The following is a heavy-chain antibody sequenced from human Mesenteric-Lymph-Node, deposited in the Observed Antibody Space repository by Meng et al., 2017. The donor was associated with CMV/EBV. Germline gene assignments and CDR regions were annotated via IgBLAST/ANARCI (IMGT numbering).Heavy chain of an antibody. V-gene: IGHV4-59*01. D-gene: IGHD2-2*02. J-gene: IGHJ3*02. Sequence: GSLRLSCTVSGGSISSYYWSWIRQPPGKGLEWIGYIYYSGSTNYNPSLKSRVTISVDTSKNQFSLKLSSVTAADTAVYYCARGGYCSSTSCYSGNAFDIWGQGTMVTVSS. CDR2: IYYSGST. CDR1: GGSISSYY. CDR3: ARGGYCSSTSCYSGNAFDI.